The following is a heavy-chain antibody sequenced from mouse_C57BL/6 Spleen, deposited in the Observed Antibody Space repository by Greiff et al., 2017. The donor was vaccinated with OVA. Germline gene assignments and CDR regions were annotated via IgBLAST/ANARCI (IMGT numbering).Heavy chain of an antibody. Sequence: EVKLVESGGGLVKPGGSLKLSCAASGFTFSDYGMHWVRQAPEKGLEWVAYISSGSSTIYYADTVKGRFTISRDNAKNTLFLQMTSLRSEDTAMYYCARDGYYGRAYWGQGTTLTVSS. CDR2: ISSGSSTI. CDR1: GFTFSDYG. J-gene: IGHJ2*01. CDR3: ARDGYYGRAY. V-gene: IGHV5-17*01. D-gene: IGHD2-3*01.